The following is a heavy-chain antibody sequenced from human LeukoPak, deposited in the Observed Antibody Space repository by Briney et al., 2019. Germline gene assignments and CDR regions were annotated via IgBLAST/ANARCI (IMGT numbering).Heavy chain of an antibody. D-gene: IGHD6-25*01. CDR1: GYDFISYG. CDR3: AEGAKSGLHY. Sequence: GASVKVSCKASGYDFISYGFTWVRQAPGRGLEWMGWISAYNGNTNYAPSLQARVSVTTDASASTVSIEVRSLTPDDTAVYHCAEGAKSGLHYWGQGTLVTVSS. J-gene: IGHJ4*02. V-gene: IGHV1-18*01. CDR2: ISAYNGNT.